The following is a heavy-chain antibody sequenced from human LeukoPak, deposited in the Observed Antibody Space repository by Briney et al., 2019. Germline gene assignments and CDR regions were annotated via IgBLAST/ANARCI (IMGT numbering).Heavy chain of an antibody. D-gene: IGHD5-24*01. J-gene: IGHJ4*02. CDR2: ISSSSSTI. CDR3: ARGRPRWLSDY. CDR1: GFTFSSYS. V-gene: IGHV3-48*04. Sequence: GGSLRLSCAASGFTFSSYSMNWVRQAPGKGLEWVSYISSSSSTIYYADSVKGRFTISRDNAKNSLYLQMNSLRAEDTAVYYCARGRPRWLSDYWGQGTLVTVSS.